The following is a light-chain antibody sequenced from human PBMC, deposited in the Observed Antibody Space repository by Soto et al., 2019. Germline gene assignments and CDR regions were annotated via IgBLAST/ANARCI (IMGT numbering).Light chain of an antibody. CDR2: GAS. CDR1: QRLSSN. J-gene: IGKJ5*01. CDR3: QQSYSMPIT. Sequence: EIVLTQSPVTLSVSPGERVTLSCRASQRLSSNLAWYQQRPGQAPRLLIYGASSRATGIPARFSGSGSGTDFTLTISSLQPEDFATYYCQQSYSMPITFGQGTRLEIK. V-gene: IGKV3-15*01.